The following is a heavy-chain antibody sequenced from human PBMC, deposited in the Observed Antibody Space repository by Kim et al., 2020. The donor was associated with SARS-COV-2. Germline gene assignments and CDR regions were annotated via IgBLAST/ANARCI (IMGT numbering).Heavy chain of an antibody. J-gene: IGHJ1*01. D-gene: IGHD2-15*01. V-gene: IGHV3-23*01. CDR1: GFPFSSYA. Sequence: GGSLRLSCAGFGFPFSSYAMSWVRQAPGKGLEWVSAISGSGYSTYYADSVKGRFTISRDNSNNTLFLQMNSLRVEDTAVYFCAKDDPIYGGNPMHWGQGTLVTVSS. CDR2: ISGSGYST. CDR3: AKDDPIYGGNPMH.